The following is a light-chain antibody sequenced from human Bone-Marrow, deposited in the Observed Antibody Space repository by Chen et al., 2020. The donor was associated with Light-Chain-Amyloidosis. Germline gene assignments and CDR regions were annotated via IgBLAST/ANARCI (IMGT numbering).Light chain of an antibody. CDR2: DDS. CDR1: NIGSTS. J-gene: IGLJ3*02. Sequence: SYVLTQPSSVSVAPGQTATIACGGNNIGSTSVHWYQQSPGQAPLLVVYDDSDRPSGIPERLSGSNRGNTANLTISRVEAGDEADYYCQVWDRSSDRAVFGGGTKLTVL. V-gene: IGLV3-21*02. CDR3: QVWDRSSDRAV.